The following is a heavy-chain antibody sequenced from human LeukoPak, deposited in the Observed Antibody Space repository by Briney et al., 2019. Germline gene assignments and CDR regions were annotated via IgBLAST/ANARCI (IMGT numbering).Heavy chain of an antibody. V-gene: IGHV1-46*01. Sequence: ASVKVSCKASGYTFTSYYMHWVRQAPGQGLEWMGIINPSGGSTSYAQKFQGRVTMTTDTSTSTAYMELRSLRSGDTAVYYCARASLGMDYWGQGTLVTVSS. J-gene: IGHJ4*02. D-gene: IGHD7-27*01. CDR2: INPSGGST. CDR3: ARASLGMDY. CDR1: GYTFTSYY.